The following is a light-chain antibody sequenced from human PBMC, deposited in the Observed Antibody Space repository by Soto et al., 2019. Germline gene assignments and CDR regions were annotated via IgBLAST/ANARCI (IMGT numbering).Light chain of an antibody. V-gene: IGLV2-23*02. J-gene: IGLJ1*01. CDR1: SSDVGGNDF. CDR3: CSYAASSSRTYYV. Sequence: QSVLTQPASVSGSPGQSITISCTGTSSDVGGNDFVSWDQRYAGKAPKLMISEVTKRPAGVSNRFSRSKSGNTPSLTISGLPAEDEADYYCCSYAASSSRTYYVFGFGTRSPS. CDR2: EVT.